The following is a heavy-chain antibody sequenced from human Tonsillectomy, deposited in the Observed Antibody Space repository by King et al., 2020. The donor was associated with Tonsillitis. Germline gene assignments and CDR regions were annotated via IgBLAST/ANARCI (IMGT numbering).Heavy chain of an antibody. J-gene: IGHJ3*02. CDR2: IYSGGST. Sequence: VQLVESGGGLIQPGGSLRLSCATSGFTVSSNYMSWVRQAPGKGLEWVSVIYSGGSTYYADSVKGRFTISRDNSKNTMYLQMNSLRAADTAVYHCARTAAFDIWGQGTMVTVSS. CDR1: GFTVSSNY. V-gene: IGHV3-53*01. CDR3: ARTAAFDI.